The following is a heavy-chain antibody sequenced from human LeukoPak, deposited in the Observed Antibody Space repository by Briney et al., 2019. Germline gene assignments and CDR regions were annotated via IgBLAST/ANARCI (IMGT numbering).Heavy chain of an antibody. J-gene: IGHJ4*02. CDR1: GGSISSYY. V-gene: IGHV4-59*01. Sequence: SETLCLTCTVSGGSISSYYWSWIRQPPGKGLEWIGYIYYSGSTNYNPSLKSRVTISVDTSKNQFSLKLSSVTAADTAVYYCARSQGIGYFDYWGQGTLVTVSS. CDR2: IYYSGST. CDR3: ARSQGIGYFDY. D-gene: IGHD2-21*01.